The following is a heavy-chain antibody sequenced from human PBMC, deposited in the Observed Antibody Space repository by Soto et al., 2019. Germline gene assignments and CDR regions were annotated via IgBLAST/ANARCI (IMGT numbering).Heavy chain of an antibody. Sequence: VQLLESGGGLVQPGGSLRLSCAASGCTFSSYAMSWVRQAPGKGLEWVSAISGSGGSTYYADSVKGRFTISRDNSKNTLYLQMNSLRAEDTAVYYCAKYRKAAIDYYYYYYMDVWGKGTTVTVSS. D-gene: IGHD2-2*01. J-gene: IGHJ6*03. V-gene: IGHV3-23*01. CDR1: GCTFSSYA. CDR2: ISGSGGST. CDR3: AKYRKAAIDYYYYYYMDV.